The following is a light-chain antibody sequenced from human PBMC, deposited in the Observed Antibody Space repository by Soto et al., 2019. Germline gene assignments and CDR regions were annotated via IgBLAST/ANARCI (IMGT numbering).Light chain of an antibody. CDR3: QQYGSSPYT. Sequence: ELVLTQSPGNLSLSPGERATLSCRASQSVSSSYLAWYQQKPGQAPRLLIYGASSWATGIPDRFSGSGSGTDFTLTLSRLEPEDFAVYYCQQYGSSPYTFGQGTKLEIK. J-gene: IGKJ2*01. CDR2: GAS. CDR1: QSVSSSY. V-gene: IGKV3-20*01.